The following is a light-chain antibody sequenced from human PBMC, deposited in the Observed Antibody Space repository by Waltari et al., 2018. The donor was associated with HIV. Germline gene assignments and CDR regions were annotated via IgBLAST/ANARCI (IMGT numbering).Light chain of an antibody. V-gene: IGLV2-14*03. CDR3: SSYTSSTYVV. Sequence: QSALTQPASVSGSPGQSITISCTGTSNDVGGYNYVSWYQQHPGKVPKLMINDVSNRPSGVSDRFSGSKSGNTASLTISGLQAEDEADYYCSSYTSSTYVVFGGGTKLTVL. CDR1: SNDVGGYNY. J-gene: IGLJ2*01. CDR2: DVS.